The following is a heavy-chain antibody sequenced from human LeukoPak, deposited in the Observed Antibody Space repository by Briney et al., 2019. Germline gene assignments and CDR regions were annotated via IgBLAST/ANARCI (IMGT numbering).Heavy chain of an antibody. CDR2: IYPGDSDT. D-gene: IGHD6-19*01. CDR1: GYSFTTYW. J-gene: IGHJ1*01. CDR3: ARRGIAVAGTPAEYFHH. Sequence: GESLKISFEGSGYSFTTYWIGWVRQMPGKGLEWMGIIYPGDSDTRYSPSFQGQVTISADKSFSTAYLQRSSLKASDTAMYYCARRGIAVAGTPAEYFHHWGQGTLVIVSS. V-gene: IGHV5-51*01.